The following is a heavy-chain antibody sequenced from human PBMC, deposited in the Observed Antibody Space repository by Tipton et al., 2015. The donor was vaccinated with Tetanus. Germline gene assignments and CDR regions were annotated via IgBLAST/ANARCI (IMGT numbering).Heavy chain of an antibody. CDR2: INAGDGST. CDR1: GYSFTNYG. D-gene: IGHD5-18*01. CDR3: ARRWARGYSYSFDY. V-gene: IGHV1-3*01. J-gene: IGHJ4*02. Sequence: QVQLVQSGPEVKKPGASVKVSCKASGYSFTNYGIHWMRQAPGQRPEWLGWINAGDGSTKYSPKFQGRVAITRDTSATTVYMDLSNLRSEDTAVYYCARRWARGYSYSFDYWGPGTLVTVSS.